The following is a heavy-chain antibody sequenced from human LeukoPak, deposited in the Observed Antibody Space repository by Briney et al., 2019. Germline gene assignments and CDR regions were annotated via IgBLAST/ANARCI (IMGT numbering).Heavy chain of an antibody. CDR3: AKGQGDSSGTYYYYYGMDV. CDR1: GFTFSSYG. V-gene: IGHV3-30*18. Sequence: GGSLRLSCAASGFTFSSYGMHWVRQAPGKGLEWVAVISYDGSNKYYADSVKGRFTISRDNSKNTLYLQMNSLRAEDTAVYYCAKGQGDSSGTYYYYYGMDVWGQGTTVTVSS. CDR2: ISYDGSNK. J-gene: IGHJ6*02. D-gene: IGHD3-22*01.